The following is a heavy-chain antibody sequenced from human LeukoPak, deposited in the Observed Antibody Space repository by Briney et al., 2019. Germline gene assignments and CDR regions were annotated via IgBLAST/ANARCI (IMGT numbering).Heavy chain of an antibody. Sequence: GGSLRLSCAASGFSFSGDYIHWVRQAPGKGLEYVSAISGNGVTTHYTNSVKGRFTISRDNSKNTVYLQMGSLSTEDTAVYYCARDLFRGYFDYWGQGTLVTVSS. CDR1: GFSFSGDY. CDR3: ARDLFRGYFDY. D-gene: IGHD3-16*01. V-gene: IGHV3-64*01. CDR2: ISGNGVTT. J-gene: IGHJ4*02.